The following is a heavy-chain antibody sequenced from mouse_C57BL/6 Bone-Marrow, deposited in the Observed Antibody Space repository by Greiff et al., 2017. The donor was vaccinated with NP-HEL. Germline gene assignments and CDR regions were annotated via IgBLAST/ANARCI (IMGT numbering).Heavy chain of an antibody. CDR1: GYTFTDYY. Sequence: EVQLQQSGPVLVKPGASVKMSCKASGYTFTDYYMNWVKQSHGKSLEWIGVINPYNGGTSYNQKFKGKATLTVYKSSSTAYMELNSLTSEYSAVYYCARDDYNYFDYWGQGTTLTVSS. CDR3: ARDDYNYFDY. J-gene: IGHJ2*01. D-gene: IGHD2-4*01. CDR2: INPYNGGT. V-gene: IGHV1-19*01.